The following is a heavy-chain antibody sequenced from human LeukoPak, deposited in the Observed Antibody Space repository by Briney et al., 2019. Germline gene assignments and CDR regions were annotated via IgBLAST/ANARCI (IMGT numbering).Heavy chain of an antibody. CDR3: ARDLYYYGSGSYIYFDY. CDR1: GGSISSSSYY. Sequence: SETLSLTCTVSGGSISSSSYYWGWIRQPPGKGLEWIGRIYTSGSTNYNPSLKSRVTMSVDTSKNQFSLKLSSVTAADTAVYYCARDLYYYGSGSYIYFDYWGQGTLVTVSS. D-gene: IGHD3-10*01. J-gene: IGHJ4*02. V-gene: IGHV4-39*07. CDR2: IYTSGST.